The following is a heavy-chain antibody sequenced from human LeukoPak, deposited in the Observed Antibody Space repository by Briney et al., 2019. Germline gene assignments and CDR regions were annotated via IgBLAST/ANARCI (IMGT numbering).Heavy chain of an antibody. CDR3: ARGVRWSGFDY. CDR2: IFYTGST. CDR1: GDSLSSYY. J-gene: IGHJ4*02. V-gene: IGHV4-59*01. Sequence: SETLSLTCTVSGDSLSSYYWSWIRQPPGKGLEWIGYIFYTGSTNYSPSLKSRATISVDMSKNQFSLKLSSVTAADTAVYYCARGVRWSGFDYWGQGTLVTVSS. D-gene: IGHD3-3*01.